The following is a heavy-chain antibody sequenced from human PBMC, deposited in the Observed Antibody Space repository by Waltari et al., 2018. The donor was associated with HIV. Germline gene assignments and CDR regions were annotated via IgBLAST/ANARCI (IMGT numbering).Heavy chain of an antibody. J-gene: IGHJ5*02. D-gene: IGHD4-17*01. Sequence: QVLLQESGPGLVKPSEPLSLTCTVSGGSINNDYWSWIRQPAGKGLEWIGRIYSSGNTNYNPSLKSRLSMSVDTSKNQFSLILTSVTAADTAVYYCARAWTTVTGGWFDPWGQGTLVIVSS. CDR1: GGSINNDY. V-gene: IGHV4-4*07. CDR2: IYSSGNT. CDR3: ARAWTTVTGGWFDP.